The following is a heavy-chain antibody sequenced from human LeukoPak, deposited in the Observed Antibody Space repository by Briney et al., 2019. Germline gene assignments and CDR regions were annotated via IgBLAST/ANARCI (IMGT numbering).Heavy chain of an antibody. J-gene: IGHJ4*02. Sequence: GGSLRLSCAASAFTFSSYGMSWVRQAPGKGLEWVSAISGDGRDIFYADAVKGRFTISRDNSKNTLYLQMNSLRAEDTAVYYCAKDGLAYCSSTSCYWIAMVYWGQGTLVTVSS. CDR3: AKDGLAYCSSTSCYWIAMVY. CDR1: AFTFSSYG. CDR2: ISGDGRDI. V-gene: IGHV3-23*01. D-gene: IGHD2-2*01.